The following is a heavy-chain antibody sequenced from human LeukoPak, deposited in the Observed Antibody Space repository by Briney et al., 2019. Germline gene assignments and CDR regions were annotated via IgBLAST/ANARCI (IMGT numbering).Heavy chain of an antibody. J-gene: IGHJ4*02. D-gene: IGHD1-14*01. Sequence: GGSLRLSCAASGFTFSSYWMSWVRQAPGKGLEGGANIKQDGSEKYYADSVKGRFPVSRDNAKNSLYLQMNSLRAEDTAVYYCARDGRAWYYWGQGTLVTVSS. CDR1: GFTFSSYW. CDR3: ARDGRAWYY. V-gene: IGHV3-7*01. CDR2: IKQDGSEK.